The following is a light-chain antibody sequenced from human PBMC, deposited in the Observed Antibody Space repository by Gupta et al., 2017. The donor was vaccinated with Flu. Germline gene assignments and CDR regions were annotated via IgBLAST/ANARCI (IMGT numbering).Light chain of an antibody. V-gene: IGLV1-47*01. CDR2: RED. CDR1: NSNIGTKA. J-gene: IGLJ3*02. CDR3: AAWDGSLRGRV. Sequence: VPFSFSGSNSNIGTKAVCWYPQLPGAAPQPLISREDQRPSGGPDRFSCFKSGTSASRAISGRRSEDEADDDCAAWDGSLRGRVFGGGTKLTVL.